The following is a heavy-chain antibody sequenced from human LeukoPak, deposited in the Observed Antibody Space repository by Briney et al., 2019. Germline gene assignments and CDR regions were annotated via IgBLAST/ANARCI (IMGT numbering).Heavy chain of an antibody. D-gene: IGHD3-9*01. V-gene: IGHV3-21*01. CDR1: GFTFSSYS. Sequence: GGSLRLSCAASGFTFSSYSMNWVRQAPGKGLEWVSSISSSSSYIYYADSVKGRFTISRDNAKNSLYLQMNSLRAEDTAVYYCARAGRGLRYFDWLTYDYWGQGTLVTVSS. J-gene: IGHJ4*02. CDR2: ISSSSSYI. CDR3: ARAGRGLRYFDWLTYDY.